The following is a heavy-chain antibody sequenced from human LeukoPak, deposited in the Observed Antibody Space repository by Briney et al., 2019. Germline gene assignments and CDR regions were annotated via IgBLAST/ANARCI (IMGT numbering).Heavy chain of an antibody. CDR3: ARDFSEGYYMDV. D-gene: IGHD2/OR15-2a*01. CDR1: GFTFSSYG. CDR2: IWYDGSNK. Sequence: GRSLRLSCAASGFTFSSYGMHWVRQAPGEGLEWVAVIWYDGSNKYYADSVKGRFTISRDNSKNTLYLQMNSLRAEDTAVYYCARDFSEGYYMDVWGKGTTVTVSS. J-gene: IGHJ6*03. V-gene: IGHV3-33*01.